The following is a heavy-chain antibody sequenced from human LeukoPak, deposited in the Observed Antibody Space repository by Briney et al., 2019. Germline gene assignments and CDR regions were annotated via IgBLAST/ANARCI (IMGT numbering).Heavy chain of an antibody. V-gene: IGHV3-21*01. Sequence: TGGSLRLSCAASGFTFSSYSMNWVRQAPGKGLEWVSSISSSSSYIYYADSVKGRFTIPRDNAKNSLYLQMNSLRAEDTAVYYCARDNTYGYCSGGSCSFDYWGQGTLVTVSS. CDR2: ISSSSSYI. CDR3: ARDNTYGYCSGGSCSFDY. J-gene: IGHJ4*02. D-gene: IGHD2-15*01. CDR1: GFTFSSYS.